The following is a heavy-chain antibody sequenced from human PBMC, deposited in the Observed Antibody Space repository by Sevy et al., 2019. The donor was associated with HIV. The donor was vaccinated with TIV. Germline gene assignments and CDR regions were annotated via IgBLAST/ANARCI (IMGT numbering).Heavy chain of an antibody. Sequence: GGSLRLSCAASGSTFSNYAMHWVRQPPDRGLEWVAVVSYDGADTSYAASVKGRFTVSRDNSKSTLYLQMNGLRVDDSAVYFCARFPPQRAFDIWGQGTTVTVSS. V-gene: IGHV3-30*04. J-gene: IGHJ3*02. CDR2: VSYDGADT. CDR1: GSTFSNYA. CDR3: ARFPPQRAFDI.